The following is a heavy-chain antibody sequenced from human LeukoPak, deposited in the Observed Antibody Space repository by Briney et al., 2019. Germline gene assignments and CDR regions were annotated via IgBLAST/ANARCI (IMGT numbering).Heavy chain of an antibody. D-gene: IGHD3-10*01. CDR2: ISTNGGNT. CDR3: ARDQYYFGSGSYSGMDV. V-gene: IGHV3-23*01. Sequence: GGSLRLSCAASGFTFSSYAMSWVRQAPGKGLEWVSGISTNGGNTPYAHSVKGRFTLSRENPRNTFYMKMNSLRAEDTAVYYCARDQYYFGSGSYSGMDVWGQGTTVTVSS. CDR1: GFTFSSYA. J-gene: IGHJ6*02.